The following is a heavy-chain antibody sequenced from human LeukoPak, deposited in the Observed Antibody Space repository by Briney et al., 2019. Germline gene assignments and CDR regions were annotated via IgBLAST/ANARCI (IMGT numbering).Heavy chain of an antibody. V-gene: IGHV1-8*01. CDR3: ARGYPIQPPDYYYYYYMDV. Sequence: ASVKVSCKASGYTFTSYDINWVRQATGQGLEWMGWMNPNSGNTGYAQKFQGRVTMTRNTSISTAYMELSSLRSEDTAVYYCARGYPIQPPDYYYYYYMDVWGKGTTVTISS. CDR1: GYTFTSYD. J-gene: IGHJ6*03. CDR2: MNPNSGNT. D-gene: IGHD2-2*01.